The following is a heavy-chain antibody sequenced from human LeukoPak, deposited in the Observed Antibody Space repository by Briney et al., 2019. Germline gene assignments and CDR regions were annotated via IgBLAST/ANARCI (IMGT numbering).Heavy chain of an antibody. CDR2: ISSSSSYI. CDR3: AKDLSGWYGEGFHY. D-gene: IGHD6-19*01. J-gene: IGHJ4*02. CDR1: GFTFSSYS. Sequence: PGGTLRLSCAASGFTFSSYSMNWVRQAPGKGLEWVSSISSSSSYIYYADSVKGRFTISRDNAKNTLYLQMNSLRAEDTAVYYCAKDLSGWYGEGFHYWAQGTLVTVSS. V-gene: IGHV3-21*04.